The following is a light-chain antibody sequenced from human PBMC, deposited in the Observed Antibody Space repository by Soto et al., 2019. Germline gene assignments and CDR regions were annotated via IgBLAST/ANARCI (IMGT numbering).Light chain of an antibody. Sequence: DIVMTQSPLSLPVTPGEPASISCRSSQSLLHSNGYNYLDWYLQKPGQSPQLLISGASSRATGIPARFSGSGSGTDFTLTISSLQSEDFAVYYCQQYNNWPAYTFGQGTKLDIK. V-gene: IGKV2-28*01. CDR2: GAS. CDR1: QSLLHSNGYNY. J-gene: IGKJ2*01. CDR3: QQYNNWPAYT.